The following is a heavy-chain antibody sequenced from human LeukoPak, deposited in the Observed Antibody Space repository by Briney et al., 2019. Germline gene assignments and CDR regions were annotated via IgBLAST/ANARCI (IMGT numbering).Heavy chain of an antibody. CDR1: GGTFSSYA. CDR2: IIPIFGTA. Sequence: VASVKVSCKASGGTFSSYAISWVRQAPGQGLEWMGGIIPIFGTANYAQKFQGRVTITADESTSTAYMELSSLRSEDTAVYYCARKRNYYGSGSYYEDDYYGMDVWGQGTTVTVSS. V-gene: IGHV1-69*13. J-gene: IGHJ6*02. D-gene: IGHD3-10*01. CDR3: ARKRNYYGSGSYYEDDYYGMDV.